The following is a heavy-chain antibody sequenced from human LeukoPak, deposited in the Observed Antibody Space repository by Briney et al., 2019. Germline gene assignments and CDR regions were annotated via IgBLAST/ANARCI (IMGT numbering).Heavy chain of an antibody. V-gene: IGHV3-15*01. D-gene: IGHD1-26*01. CDR3: TTPPQWELLGGYDY. CDR1: GFTFSAYE. J-gene: IGHJ4*02. Sequence: GGSLRLSCAASGFTFSAYEMNWVRQAPGKGLEWVGRIKSKTDGGTTDYAAPVKGRFTISRDDSKNTLYLQMNSLKTEDTAVYYCTTPPQWELLGGYDYWGQGTLVTVSS. CDR2: IKSKTDGGTT.